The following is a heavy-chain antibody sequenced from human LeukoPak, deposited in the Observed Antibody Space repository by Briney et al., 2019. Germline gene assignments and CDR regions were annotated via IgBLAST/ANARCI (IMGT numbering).Heavy chain of an antibody. D-gene: IGHD6-19*01. V-gene: IGHV1-69*10. CDR2: IIPILGTT. CDR3: ARGDYSSGWYLTSERYNWFDP. J-gene: IGHJ5*02. Sequence: ASVKVSCKPSGGTFNSYSISWVRQAPGQGLEWMGGIIPILGTTNYAQKFQGRVTITRNTSISTAYMELSSLRSEDTAVYYCARGDYSSGWYLTSERYNWFDPWGQGTLVTVSS. CDR1: GGTFNSYS.